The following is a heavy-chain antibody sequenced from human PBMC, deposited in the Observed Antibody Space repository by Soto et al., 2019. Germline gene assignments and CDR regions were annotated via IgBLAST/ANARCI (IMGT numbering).Heavy chain of an antibody. CDR3: ARVIVLVPAAIGWFDP. Sequence: SETLSLTCTVSGGSISSYYWSWIRQPPGKGLEWIGYIYYSGSTNYNPSLKSRVTISVDTSKSQFSLKLSSVTAADTAVYYCARVIVLVPAAIGWFDPWGQGTLVTVS. CDR1: GGSISSYY. D-gene: IGHD2-2*01. V-gene: IGHV4-59*01. J-gene: IGHJ5*02. CDR2: IYYSGST.